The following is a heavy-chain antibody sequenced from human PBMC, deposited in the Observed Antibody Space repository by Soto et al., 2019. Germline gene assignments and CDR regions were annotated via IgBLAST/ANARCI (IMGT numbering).Heavy chain of an antibody. CDR2: IYHSGST. Sequence: SETLSLTCAVSGGTISSSNWWSWLRQPPGKGLEWIGEIYHSGSTNYNPSLKSRVTISVDRSKNQFSLKLSSVTAADTAVYYCAILRDRGGRLSMDVWGQGTTVTVSS. J-gene: IGHJ6*02. D-gene: IGHD3-10*01. CDR1: GGTISSSNW. CDR3: AILRDRGGRLSMDV. V-gene: IGHV4-4*02.